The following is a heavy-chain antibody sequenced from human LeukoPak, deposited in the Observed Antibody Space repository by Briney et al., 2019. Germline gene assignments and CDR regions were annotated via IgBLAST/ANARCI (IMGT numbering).Heavy chain of an antibody. CDR3: ARHQGDCSSTSCHGGDYYYYYYMDV. CDR1: GYSFTSYW. D-gene: IGHD2-2*01. CDR2: IYPGDSDT. J-gene: IGHJ6*03. Sequence: GESLKISCKGSGYSFTSYWIGLVRQMPGKGLEWIGIIYPGDSDTRYSPPFQGPVTISADKSISTAYLQWGSLKASDTAMYYCARHQGDCSSTSCHGGDYYYYYYMDVWGKGTTVTVSS. V-gene: IGHV5-51*01.